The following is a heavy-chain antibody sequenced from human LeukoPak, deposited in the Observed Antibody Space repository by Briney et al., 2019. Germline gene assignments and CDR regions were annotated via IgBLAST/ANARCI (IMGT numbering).Heavy chain of an antibody. CDR3: ARWFGKTPAGVY. CDR1: GGSITSSAYY. V-gene: IGHV4-39*01. J-gene: IGHJ4*02. Sequence: PSETLSLTCTVSGGSITSSAYYWGWIRQPPGKGLEWIGTIYYTGSTYYNPSLKSRVTISVDTSKNQFSLKLSSVTATDTAVYYCARWFGKTPAGVYWGEGTLVTVSS. CDR2: IYYTGST. D-gene: IGHD3-10*01.